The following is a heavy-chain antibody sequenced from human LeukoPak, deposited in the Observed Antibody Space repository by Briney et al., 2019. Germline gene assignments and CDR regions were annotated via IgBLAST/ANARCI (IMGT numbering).Heavy chain of an antibody. J-gene: IGHJ4*02. CDR3: ARAQGSKGFDG. Sequence: ASVKVSCKASGYTFTSHGISWVRQAPGQGLEWMGWISAYNGNTDYEQKVQGRVTMTTDTSTSTAYMELRSLRSDDTAVYDWARAQGSKGFDGWGQGTLVTVS. CDR1: GYTFTSHG. V-gene: IGHV1-18*01. CDR2: ISAYNGNT.